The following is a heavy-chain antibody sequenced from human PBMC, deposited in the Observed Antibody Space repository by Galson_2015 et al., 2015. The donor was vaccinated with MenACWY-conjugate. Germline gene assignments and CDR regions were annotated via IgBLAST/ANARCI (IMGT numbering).Heavy chain of an antibody. CDR1: GFTFNTYA. CDR2: ISGSGSTT. CDR3: AKDRAYSTTWYVGDY. V-gene: IGHV3-23*01. Sequence: SLRLSCAASGFTFNTYAMSWVRQAPGKGLEWLSTISGSGSTTYYADSVKGRFTMSRDNSKDMVYLQMDTLRVEDTAVFYCAKDRAYSTTWYVGDYWGQGTLVTVSS. D-gene: IGHD6-13*01. J-gene: IGHJ4*02.